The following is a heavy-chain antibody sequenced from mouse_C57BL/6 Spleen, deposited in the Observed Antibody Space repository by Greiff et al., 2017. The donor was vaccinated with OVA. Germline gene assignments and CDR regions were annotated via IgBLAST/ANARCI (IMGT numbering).Heavy chain of an antibody. J-gene: IGHJ3*01. CDR3: GREDNQGIWFAY. Sequence: EVHLVESGGGLVQPKGSLKLSCAASGFSFNTYAMNWVRQAPGKGLEWVARIRSKSNNYATYYADSVKDRFTISRADSESMLYLQMNNLKTEDTAMYYCGREDNQGIWFAYWGQGTLVTVSA. V-gene: IGHV10-1*01. CDR2: IRSKSNNYAT. D-gene: IGHD1-3*01. CDR1: GFSFNTYA.